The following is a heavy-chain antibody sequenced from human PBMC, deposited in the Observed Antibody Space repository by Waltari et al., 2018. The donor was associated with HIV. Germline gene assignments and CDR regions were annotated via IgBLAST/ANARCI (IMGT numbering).Heavy chain of an antibody. Sequence: EVQLVESGGGLVQPGGSLRLSCAASGFSLSSYEMNWVRQAPGKGLEWISYISNSGSPIYYAGSVRGRFTISRDSDKNSLFLQMNSLRVEDTAVYYCARGWFDSWGQGTMVTVSS. CDR3: ARGWFDS. V-gene: IGHV3-48*03. CDR2: ISNSGSPI. J-gene: IGHJ5*01. CDR1: GFSLSSYE.